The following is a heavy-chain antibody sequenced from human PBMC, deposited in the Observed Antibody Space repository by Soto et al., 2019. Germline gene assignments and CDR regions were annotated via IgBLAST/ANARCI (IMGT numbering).Heavy chain of an antibody. CDR3: ARASAVVGGGFDL. CDR2: IYHSGTT. V-gene: IGHV4-30-4*01. D-gene: IGHD5-18*01. CDR1: GGSISNGDYY. Sequence: TLSLTCSVSGGSISNGDYYWAWILQPPGKGLEWIGFIYHSGTTYYSPSLRSRLSISMDTSKNLFSLNLSSVIAADTAVYYCARASAVVGGGFDLWGPGTLVTVS. J-gene: IGHJ4*02.